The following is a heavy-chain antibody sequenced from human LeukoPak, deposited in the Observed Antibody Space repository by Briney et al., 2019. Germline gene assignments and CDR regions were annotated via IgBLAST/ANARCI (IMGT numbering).Heavy chain of an antibody. D-gene: IGHD6-6*01. V-gene: IGHV4-61*05. CDR1: GFSLSTSGVG. Sequence: SGPTLVNPTQTLTLTCTFSGFSLSTSGVGVGWIRHPPGKGLEWIGYIYYSGSTNYNPSLKSRVTISVDTSKNQFSLTLSSVTAADTAVYYCARHMDSSVYYYGMDVWGQGTTVTVSS. J-gene: IGHJ6*02. CDR3: ARHMDSSVYYYGMDV. CDR2: IYYSGST.